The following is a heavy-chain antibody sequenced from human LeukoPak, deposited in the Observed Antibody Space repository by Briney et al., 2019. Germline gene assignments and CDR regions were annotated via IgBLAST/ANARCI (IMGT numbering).Heavy chain of an antibody. CDR1: GDSVSSNSAA. CDR2: TYYRSKWYN. Sequence: SQTLSLTCAISGDSVSSNSAAWNWIGQSPSRGLEWLGRTYYRSKWYNDYAVSVKSRITINPDTSKNQFSLQLNSVTPEDTAVYYCARDRITMVRGVIGYYYYGMDVWGQGTTVTVSS. D-gene: IGHD3-10*01. J-gene: IGHJ6*02. V-gene: IGHV6-1*01. CDR3: ARDRITMVRGVIGYYYYGMDV.